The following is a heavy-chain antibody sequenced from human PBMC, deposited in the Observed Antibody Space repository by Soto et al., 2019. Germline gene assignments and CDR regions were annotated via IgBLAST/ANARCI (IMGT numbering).Heavy chain of an antibody. CDR3: VSRYGQSCSGGTCYFSFDP. CDR1: GASISSYD. D-gene: IGHD2-15*01. CDR2: MYSSGST. V-gene: IGHV4-4*08. Sequence: PSETLSLTCTVSGASISSYDWSWIRQPPGKGLEWIGHMYSSGSTNYNPSLRSRLTISADTSKNQFSLELSTVTAADTAVYYCVSRYGQSCSGGTCYFSFDPWGQGTLVTVSS. J-gene: IGHJ5*02.